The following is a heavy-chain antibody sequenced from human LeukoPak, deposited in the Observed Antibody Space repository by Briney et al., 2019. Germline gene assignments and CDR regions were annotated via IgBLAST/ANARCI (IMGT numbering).Heavy chain of an antibody. CDR1: GYTFTSYG. D-gene: IGHD3-3*01. Sequence: ASVKVSCRASGYTFTSYGISWVRQAPGQGLEWMGWISAYNGNTNYAQKLQGRVTMTTDTSTSTAYMELRSLRSDDTAVYYCARLRFLEWLRDYWGQGTLVTVSS. CDR2: ISAYNGNT. CDR3: ARLRFLEWLRDY. J-gene: IGHJ4*02. V-gene: IGHV1-18*01.